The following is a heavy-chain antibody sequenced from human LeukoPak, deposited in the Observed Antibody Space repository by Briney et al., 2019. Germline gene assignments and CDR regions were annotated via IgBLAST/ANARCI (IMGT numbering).Heavy chain of an antibody. J-gene: IGHJ4*02. D-gene: IGHD4-17*01. CDR3: AKGRGTAVTSAANY. V-gene: IGHV3-23*01. CDR1: GFTFSSYA. Sequence: PGRSLRLSCAASGFTFSSYAMSWVRHAPGKGLEGVSSISGSGDNTCYAASVKDRFSISRDNSKTTVSLQMNSLRAEDTAVYYCAKGRGTAVTSAANYWGQGTLVTVSS. CDR2: ISGSGDNT.